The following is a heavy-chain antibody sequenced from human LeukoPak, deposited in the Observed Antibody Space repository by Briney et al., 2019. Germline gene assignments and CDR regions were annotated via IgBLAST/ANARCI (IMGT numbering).Heavy chain of an antibody. D-gene: IGHD3-3*01. J-gene: IGHJ4*02. Sequence: SETLSLTCTVSGGSISSYYWSWIRQPPGKGLEWIGYIYYSGSTNYNPSLKSRVTISVDTSKNQFSLKLSSVTAADTAVYYCARGLDLWSGYYTAGHFDYWGQGTLVTVSS. CDR1: GGSISSYY. V-gene: IGHV4-59*01. CDR2: IYYSGST. CDR3: ARGLDLWSGYYTAGHFDY.